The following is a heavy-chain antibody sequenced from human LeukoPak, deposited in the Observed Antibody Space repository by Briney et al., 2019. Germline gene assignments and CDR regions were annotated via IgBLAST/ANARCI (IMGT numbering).Heavy chain of an antibody. V-gene: IGHV3-30*18. CDR1: GFTFSTYG. Sequence: GGSLRLSCAASGFTFSTYGMHWVRQAPGKGLEWVAGISYDGRNIYYAESVKGRFAISRETAKNTLYLQLNSLRVEDTAVYFCAKECDYGNTSHMPCYWGQGTLVTVSS. D-gene: IGHD4-17*01. CDR2: ISYDGRNI. J-gene: IGHJ4*02. CDR3: AKECDYGNTSHMPCY.